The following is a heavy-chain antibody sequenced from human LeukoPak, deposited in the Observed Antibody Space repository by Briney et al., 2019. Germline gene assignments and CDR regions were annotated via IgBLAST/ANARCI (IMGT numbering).Heavy chain of an antibody. CDR3: AKGAIFGVGTVFDY. J-gene: IGHJ4*02. Sequence: DPGGSLRLSCAASGFTFSSYSMSWVRQAPGKGLEWVSTISGSGLSTYYADSVKGRFTISRDNSKNTLYLQMNSLRAEDTAVYYCAKGAIFGVGTVFDYWGQGTLVTVSS. V-gene: IGHV3-23*01. CDR1: GFTFSSYS. CDR2: ISGSGLST. D-gene: IGHD3-3*01.